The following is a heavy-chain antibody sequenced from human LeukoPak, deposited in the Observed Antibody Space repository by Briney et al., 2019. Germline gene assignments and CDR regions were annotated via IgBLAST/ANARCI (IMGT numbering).Heavy chain of an antibody. J-gene: IGHJ3*02. V-gene: IGHV3-66*02. CDR3: ARSESSSPRRAFDI. D-gene: IGHD6-6*01. CDR1: GFSVSNNC. CDR2: MFAAGST. Sequence: GGSLRLSCAASGFSVSNNCMIWVRQAPGKGLEWVSGMFAAGSTYYADSVKGRFTISRDNSKNTVYLQMNSVRPEDTAVYYCARSESSSPRRAFDIWGLGTMVTVSS.